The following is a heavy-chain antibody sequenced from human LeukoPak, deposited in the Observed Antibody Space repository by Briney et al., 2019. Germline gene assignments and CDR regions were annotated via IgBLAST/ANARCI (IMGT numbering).Heavy chain of an antibody. Sequence: SETLSLTCTVSGGSNSSYYWSWIRQPPGKGLEWIGYIYYSGSTNYNPSLKSRATISVDTSKNQFSLKLSSVTAADTAVYYCARSFYGGNSRWFDPWGQGTLVTVSS. D-gene: IGHD4-23*01. CDR3: ARSFYGGNSRWFDP. V-gene: IGHV4-59*01. CDR1: GGSNSSYY. CDR2: IYYSGST. J-gene: IGHJ5*02.